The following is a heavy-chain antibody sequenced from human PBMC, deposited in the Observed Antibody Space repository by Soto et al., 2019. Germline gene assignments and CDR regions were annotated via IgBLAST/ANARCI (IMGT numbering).Heavy chain of an antibody. CDR2: NNPNNANT. Sequence: LVQSGAEVTKSGASVRVSCKAAGYTFMNHGISWVRQAPGQGLEWMGWNNPNNANTYYAQKVEGRGTMTTDTSTSPAYIELTCLPSGGTAVYYCARDSPSLSCTKNGCPRGGCFDPWGQGTLVTVS. CDR1: GYTFMNHG. J-gene: IGHJ5*02. V-gene: IGHV1-18*04. D-gene: IGHD2-8*01. CDR3: ARDSPSLSCTKNGCPRGGCFDP.